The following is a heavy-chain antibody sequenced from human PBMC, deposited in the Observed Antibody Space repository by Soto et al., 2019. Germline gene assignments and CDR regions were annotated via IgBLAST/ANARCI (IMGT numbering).Heavy chain of an antibody. J-gene: IGHJ6*02. Sequence: GGSLRLSCAASGFTFSSYAMHWVRQAPGKGLEWVAVISYDGSNKYYADSVKGRFTISRDDSKNTLYLQMNSLRAEDTAVYYCASSLVVVVAATQVAPHKLNKYGMDVWGQGTTVTDSS. V-gene: IGHV3-30-3*01. CDR2: ISYDGSNK. D-gene: IGHD2-15*01. CDR1: GFTFSSYA. CDR3: ASSLVVVVAATQVAPHKLNKYGMDV.